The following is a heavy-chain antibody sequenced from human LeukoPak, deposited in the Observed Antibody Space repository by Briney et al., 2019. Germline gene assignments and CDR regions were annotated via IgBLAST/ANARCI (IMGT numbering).Heavy chain of an antibody. Sequence: PGGSLRLSCAASGFTFSGYAMHWVRQAPGKGLEWVALISYDGSNTIYAASVKGRFTISRANSKNTLDLQMNSLRAEATAEYYCANAARIVGTKSSIWGRGTLATVSS. V-gene: IGHV3-30*04. J-gene: IGHJ4*02. D-gene: IGHD1-26*01. CDR1: GFTFSGYA. CDR3: ANAARIVGTKSSI. CDR2: ISYDGSNT.